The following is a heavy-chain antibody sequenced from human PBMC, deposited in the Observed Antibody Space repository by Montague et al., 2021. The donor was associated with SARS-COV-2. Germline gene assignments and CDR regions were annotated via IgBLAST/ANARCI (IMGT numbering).Heavy chain of an antibody. CDR3: ARVGRQQLVRLSGMDV. CDR2: IYYSGSA. Sequence: SETLSLTCTVSGGSISSSSYYWGWIRRPPGKGLEWIGSIYYSGSAYYXPSLKSRVTISVDTSKNQFPLKLSSVTAADTAVYYCARVGRQQLVRLSGMDVWGQGTTVTVSS. V-gene: IGHV4-39*06. CDR1: GGSISSSSYY. D-gene: IGHD6-13*01. J-gene: IGHJ6*02.